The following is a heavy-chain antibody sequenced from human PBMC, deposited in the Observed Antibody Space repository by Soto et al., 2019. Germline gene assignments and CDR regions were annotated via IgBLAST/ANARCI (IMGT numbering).Heavy chain of an antibody. CDR1: GYTFTSYG. Sequence: QVQLVQSGAEVKKPGAAVKVSCKASGYTFTSYGISWVRQAPGQGLEWMGGISAYNGNTNYAQKLQGRGNMATDTSTSTAYMELRSLRSDDSAVYYFARDSQYSSGWYRLGDYWGQGSLVTVSS. J-gene: IGHJ4*02. CDR3: ARDSQYSSGWYRLGDY. CDR2: ISAYNGNT. V-gene: IGHV1-18*01. D-gene: IGHD6-19*01.